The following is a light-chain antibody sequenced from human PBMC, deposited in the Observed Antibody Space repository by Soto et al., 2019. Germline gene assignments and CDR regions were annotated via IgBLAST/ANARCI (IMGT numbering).Light chain of an antibody. CDR2: EVS. CDR1: SSDVGGYNS. CDR3: SSYTSTSSYV. J-gene: IGLJ1*01. V-gene: IGLV2-14*03. Sequence: QSVLTQPASVSGSPGQSITVSCTGTSSDVGGYNSVSWYQPHPGKPPKLIIYEVSNRPSGVSDRFSGSKSGNTASLTISGLQAEDEADYYCSSYTSTSSYVFATGTKVTVL.